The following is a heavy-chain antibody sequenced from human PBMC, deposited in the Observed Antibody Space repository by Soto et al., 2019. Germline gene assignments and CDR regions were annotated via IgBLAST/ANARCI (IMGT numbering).Heavy chain of an antibody. CDR2: ISWNSNTI. Sequence: EVQLVESGGGLVQPGRSLRLSCAASGFTFDNYAMHWVRQAPGKGLEWVSGISWNSNTIAYADSVKGRFTISRDNAKNSLYLQMNSLRAEDTAFYYCAKDTGPNWRQGTLVTVCS. CDR1: GFTFDNYA. V-gene: IGHV3-9*01. J-gene: IGHJ4*02. CDR3: AKDTGPN.